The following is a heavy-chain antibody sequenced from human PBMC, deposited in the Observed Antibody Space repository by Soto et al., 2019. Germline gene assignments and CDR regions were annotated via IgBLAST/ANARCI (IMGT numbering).Heavy chain of an antibody. Sequence: QVQLQESGTGLVKPSETLSLTCIVSGGSISGYYGTWIRQPPGKGLEWIVYIHYSGSATYNSSLKGRVTMSVDPSKNQFSLRLSCLTAADTAVYYCAGRRYYDWAFDYWGQGTLVTVSS. J-gene: IGHJ4*02. V-gene: IGHV4-59*08. CDR3: AGRRYYDWAFDY. CDR1: GGSISGYY. D-gene: IGHD3-9*01. CDR2: IHYSGSA.